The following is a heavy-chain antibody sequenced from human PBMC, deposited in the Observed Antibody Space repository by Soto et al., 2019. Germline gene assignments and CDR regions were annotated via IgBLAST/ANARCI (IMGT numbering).Heavy chain of an antibody. J-gene: IGHJ4*02. CDR1: GGTFSSYA. D-gene: IGHD2-2*01. V-gene: IGHV1-69*13. CDR2: IIPIFGTA. CDR3: ARDLEYCSSTSCHRTGLDY. Sequence: APVKVSCKASGGTFSSYAISWVRQAPGQGLEWMGGIIPIFGTANYAQKFQGRVTITADESTSTAYMELSSLRSEDTAVYYCARDLEYCSSTSCHRTGLDYWDQRTLRTLSS.